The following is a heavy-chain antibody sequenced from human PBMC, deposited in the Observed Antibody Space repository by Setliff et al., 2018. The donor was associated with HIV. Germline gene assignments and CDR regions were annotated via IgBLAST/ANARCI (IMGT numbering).Heavy chain of an antibody. D-gene: IGHD6-6*01. Sequence: GGSLRLSCVVSGFRFSNYWMSWVRQAPGKGLVWVSRTNSDGSSTRYAGSVEGRFTISRDNAKNTLYLQMNSLRAEDTAVYYCASLGGLLYTSSSLRGVDYWGQGTLVTVSS. CDR1: GFRFSNYW. CDR2: TNSDGSST. V-gene: IGHV3-74*01. J-gene: IGHJ4*02. CDR3: ASLGGLLYTSSSLRGVDY.